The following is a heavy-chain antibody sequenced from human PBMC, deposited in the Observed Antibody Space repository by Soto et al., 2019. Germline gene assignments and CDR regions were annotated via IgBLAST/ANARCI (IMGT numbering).Heavy chain of an antibody. Sequence: GGSLRLSCAASGFTFSNAWMNWVRQAPGKGLEWVGRIKSKTDGGTTDYAAPVKGRFTISRDDSKNTLYLQMNSLKTEDTAVYYCTTHYPFYGSGPRNEKGYYYYYYGMDVWGQGTTVTVSS. D-gene: IGHD3-10*01. CDR3: TTHYPFYGSGPRNEKGYYYYYYGMDV. CDR2: IKSKTDGGTT. J-gene: IGHJ6*02. V-gene: IGHV3-15*07. CDR1: GFTFSNAW.